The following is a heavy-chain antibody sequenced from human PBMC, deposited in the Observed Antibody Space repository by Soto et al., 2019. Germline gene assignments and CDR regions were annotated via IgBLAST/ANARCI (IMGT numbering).Heavy chain of an antibody. Sequence: SETLSLTCTVSGGSISSSSYYWGWIRQPPGKGLEWIGSIYYSGSTYYNPSLKSRVTISVDTSKNQFSLRAEDTAVYYCAKDRRTTAAATYYGVDVWGQGSTVTVSS. CDR1: GGSISSSSYY. CDR2: IYYSGST. J-gene: IGHJ6*02. D-gene: IGHD1-26*01. CDR3: AKDRRTTAAATYYGVDV. V-gene: IGHV4-39*07.